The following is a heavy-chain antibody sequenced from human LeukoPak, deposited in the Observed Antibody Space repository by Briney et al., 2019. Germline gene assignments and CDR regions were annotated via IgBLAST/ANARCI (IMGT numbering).Heavy chain of an antibody. V-gene: IGHV3-48*03. CDR3: AKDSHDDSNWFDP. D-gene: IGHD4-11*01. J-gene: IGHJ5*02. CDR1: AFTFTSYE. Sequence: SLRLSCAPSAFTFTSYEMNWVRPAPGKGLEWDSYIRRIGSTIYYADSVKGRFTISRDNSENTLYMQMNSLRAEDTAVYYCAKDSHDDSNWFDPWGQGTLVTVSS. CDR2: IRRIGSTI.